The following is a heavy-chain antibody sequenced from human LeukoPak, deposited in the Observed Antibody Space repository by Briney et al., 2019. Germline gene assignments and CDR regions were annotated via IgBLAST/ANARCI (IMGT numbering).Heavy chain of an antibody. CDR1: GFTFSSHW. V-gene: IGHV3-74*01. Sequence: LGGSLRLSCAASGFTFSSHWMHWVRQAPGKGLMWVSHINGDATTTNYADSLKGRFTVSRDNDRNTLFLQVNSLRAEDSATYYCAREAFYYDSRGHYRPFDYWGPGTVVTVSS. D-gene: IGHD3-22*01. J-gene: IGHJ4*02. CDR2: INGDATTT. CDR3: AREAFYYDSRGHYRPFDY.